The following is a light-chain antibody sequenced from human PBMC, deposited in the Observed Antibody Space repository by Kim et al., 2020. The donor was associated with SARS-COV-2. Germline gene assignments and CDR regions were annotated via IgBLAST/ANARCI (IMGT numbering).Light chain of an antibody. CDR3: QTWGTGIRV. Sequence: AAVKLTCTLSSGHSNYVIAWHQQQPEKGPRYLMKVSSDGSNNKGGGIPDRFSGSSSGAERYLTISSLQSEDEADYYCQTWGTGIRVFGGGTQLTVL. V-gene: IGLV4-69*01. J-gene: IGLJ2*01. CDR1: SGHSNYV. CDR2: VSSDGSN.